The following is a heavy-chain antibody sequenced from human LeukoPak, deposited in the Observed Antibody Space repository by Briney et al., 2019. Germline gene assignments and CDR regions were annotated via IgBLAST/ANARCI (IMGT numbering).Heavy chain of an antibody. CDR1: GYTFTGYY. D-gene: IGHD3-16*01. CDR2: INPNSGGT. Sequence: ASVKVSCKASGYTFTGYYMHWVRQAPGQGLEWMGWINPNSGGTNYAQKFQGRVTMTTDTSTSTAYMELRSLTSDDTAVYYCAREGGDDIDFWGQGTLVTVSS. V-gene: IGHV1-2*02. CDR3: AREGGDDIDF. J-gene: IGHJ4*02.